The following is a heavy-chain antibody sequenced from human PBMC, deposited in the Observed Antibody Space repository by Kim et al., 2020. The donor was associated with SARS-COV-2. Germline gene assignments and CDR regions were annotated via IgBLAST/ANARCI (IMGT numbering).Heavy chain of an antibody. CDR3: ARDSGYSYGYSRLDH. Sequence: GGSLRLSCAASGFTFSSYEMNWVRQAPGKGLEWVSYISSSGSTIYYVDSVKGQFSISRDNAKNSLYLQMNSLRAEDTAVYYCARDSGYSYGYSRLDHWGQGTLVTVSS. CDR1: GFTFSSYE. J-gene: IGHJ4*02. V-gene: IGHV3-48*03. CDR2: ISSSGSTI. D-gene: IGHD5-18*01.